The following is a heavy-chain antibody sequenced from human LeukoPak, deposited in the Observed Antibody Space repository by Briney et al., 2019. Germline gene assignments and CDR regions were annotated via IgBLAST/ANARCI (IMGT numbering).Heavy chain of an antibody. CDR1: GYTFTGYY. CDR2: ISAYNGNT. V-gene: IGHV1-18*04. Sequence: ASVKVSCKASGYTFTGYYMHWVRQAPGQGLEWMGWISAYNGNTNYAQKLQGRVTMTTDTSTSTAYMELRSLRSDDTAVYYCASLPLLIWGQGTMVTVSS. D-gene: IGHD1-26*01. J-gene: IGHJ3*02. CDR3: ASLPLLI.